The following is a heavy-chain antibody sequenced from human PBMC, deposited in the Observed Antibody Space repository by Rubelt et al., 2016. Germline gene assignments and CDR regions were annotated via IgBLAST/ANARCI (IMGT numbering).Heavy chain of an antibody. J-gene: IGHJ2*01. Sequence: QVQLQESGPGLVKPSGTLSLICAVSGDSISTNNWWTWVRQSPGKGLEWIGEIFHRGPTNNNPSLHRPDTKSLNKSKNQFARNLTAVTAADTAVYHCARMSLADARWYFDHWGRGTPVTVSP. V-gene: IGHV4-4*02. CDR2: IFHRGPT. CDR3: ARMSLADARWYFDH. D-gene: IGHD6-25*01. CDR1: GDSISTNNW.